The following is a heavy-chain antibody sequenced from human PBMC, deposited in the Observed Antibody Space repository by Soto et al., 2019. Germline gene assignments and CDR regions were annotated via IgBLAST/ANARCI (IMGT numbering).Heavy chain of an antibody. CDR3: ARYGYRNDGYHAY. CDR2: INPSGGST. V-gene: IGHV1-46*01. Sequence: ASVKVSCKASGYSFTSYYMHWVRQAPGQGLEWMGIINPSGGSTGYAQKFQGRVTMTRDTSTSTVYMELSSLRSEDTAVYYCARYGYRNDGYHAYCGLGTLVTVSS. D-gene: IGHD6-25*01. J-gene: IGHJ4*02. CDR1: GYSFTSYY.